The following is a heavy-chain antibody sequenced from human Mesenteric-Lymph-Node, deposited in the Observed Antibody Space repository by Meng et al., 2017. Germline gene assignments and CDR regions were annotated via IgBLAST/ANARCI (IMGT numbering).Heavy chain of an antibody. CDR2: IKHNVRT. V-gene: IGHV4-34*01. D-gene: IGHD3-10*01. CDR3: ARVEYRGIHQDSNGLGL. CDR1: GGAFSEYY. J-gene: IGHJ4*02. Sequence: QLRRQQWGAGRLKPSETLSPTCAVYGGAFSEYYWTWIRQTPGKGLEWIGEIKHNVRTNYNPSLKSRATISVEPAKNQVSLNLNSLTAADTAVYYCARVEYRGIHQDSNGLGLWGQGTLVTVSS.